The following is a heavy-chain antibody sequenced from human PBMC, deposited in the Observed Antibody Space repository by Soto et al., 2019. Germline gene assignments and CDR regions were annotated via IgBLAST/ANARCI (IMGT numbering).Heavy chain of an antibody. V-gene: IGHV4-59*01. CDR1: GGSISSYY. CDR2: IYYSGST. D-gene: IGHD3-22*01. J-gene: IGHJ4*02. Sequence: SETLSLTCTVSGGSISSYYWSWIRQPPGKGLEWIGYIYYSGSTNYNPSLKSRVTISVDTSKNQFSLKLSSVTAADTAVYYCAGNYDRSGYYYFDYWGQGTRVTVSS. CDR3: AGNYDRSGYYYFDY.